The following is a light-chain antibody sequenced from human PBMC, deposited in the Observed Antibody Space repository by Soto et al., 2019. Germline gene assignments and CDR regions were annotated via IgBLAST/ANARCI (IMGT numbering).Light chain of an antibody. J-gene: IGLJ1*01. CDR1: SSDVGTYNY. Sequence: QSALTQPASVSGSPGQSITISCTGTSSDVGTYNYVSWYQQHPGKAPKLMIYDVSNRPSGVSNRFSGSKSGNTASLTISGLQAEDEVDYYCSSYTTSSTYVFGTGTKVTVL. CDR3: SSYTTSSTYV. CDR2: DVS. V-gene: IGLV2-14*03.